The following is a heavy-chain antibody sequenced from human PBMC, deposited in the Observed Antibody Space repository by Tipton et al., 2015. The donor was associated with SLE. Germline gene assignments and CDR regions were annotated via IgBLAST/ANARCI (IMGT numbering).Heavy chain of an antibody. CDR2: IYYSGST. D-gene: IGHD3-16*01. CDR1: GGSISSHY. Sequence: TLSLTCTVSGGSISSHYWSWIRQPPGKGLEWIGYIYYSGSTYYNPSLKSRVTISIDTSKNQFSLNLSSVTAADTAVYYCARWEFYVSYHYGMDVWGQGTTVTVSS. J-gene: IGHJ6*02. V-gene: IGHV4-59*08. CDR3: ARWEFYVSYHYGMDV.